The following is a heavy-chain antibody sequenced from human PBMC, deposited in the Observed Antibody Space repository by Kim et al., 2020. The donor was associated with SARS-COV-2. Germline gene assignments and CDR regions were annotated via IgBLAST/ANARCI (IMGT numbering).Heavy chain of an antibody. CDR1: GGSFSGYY. CDR3: ARGRGYSYGTFDY. V-gene: IGHV4-34*01. D-gene: IGHD5-18*01. Sequence: SETLSLTCAVYGGSFSGYYWSWIRQPPGKGLEWIGEINHSGSTNYNPSLKSRVTISVDTSKNQFSLKLSSVTAADTAVYYCARGRGYSYGTFDYWGQGTLVTVSS. CDR2: INHSGST. J-gene: IGHJ4*02.